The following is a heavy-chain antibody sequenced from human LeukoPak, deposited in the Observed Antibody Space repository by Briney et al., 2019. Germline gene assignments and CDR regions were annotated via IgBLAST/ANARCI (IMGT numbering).Heavy chain of an antibody. V-gene: IGHV4-34*01. J-gene: IGHJ4*02. CDR1: GGSFSGYY. D-gene: IGHD3-3*01. CDR3: ARGSTYYDFWSGSLAGGFDY. CDR2: INHSGST. Sequence: PSETLSLTCAVYGGSFSGYYWSWIRQPPGKGLEWIGEINHSGSTNYNPSLKSRVTISVDTPKNQFSLKLSSVTAADTAVYYCARGSTYYDFWSGSLAGGFDYWGQGTLVTVSS.